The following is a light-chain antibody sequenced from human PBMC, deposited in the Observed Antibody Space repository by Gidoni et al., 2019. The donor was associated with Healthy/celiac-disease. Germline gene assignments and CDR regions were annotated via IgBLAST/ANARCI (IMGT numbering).Light chain of an antibody. CDR3: QQYNSYST. V-gene: IGKV1-5*03. J-gene: IGKJ1*01. CDR1: QSISSW. CDR2: KAS. Sequence: IQMTQSPSPLSASVGDRVTITCRASQSISSWLAWYQQKPGKAPKLLIYKASSLESGVPSMFSGSGSGTEFTLTISSLQPDDFATYYCQQYNSYSTFGQGTKVEIK.